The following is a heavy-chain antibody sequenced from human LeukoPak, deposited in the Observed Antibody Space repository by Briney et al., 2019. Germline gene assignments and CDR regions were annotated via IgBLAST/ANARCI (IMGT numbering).Heavy chain of an antibody. CDR1: GFTFSSYG. CDR2: ISYDGSNK. Sequence: GRSLRLSCAASGFTFSSYGMHWVRQAPGKGLEWVAVISYDGSNKYYADSVKGRFTISRDNSKNTLYLQMNSLRAEDTAVYYCARGDSGDYVCDYWGQGTLVTVSS. J-gene: IGHJ4*02. V-gene: IGHV3-30*03. D-gene: IGHD4-17*01. CDR3: ARGDSGDYVCDY.